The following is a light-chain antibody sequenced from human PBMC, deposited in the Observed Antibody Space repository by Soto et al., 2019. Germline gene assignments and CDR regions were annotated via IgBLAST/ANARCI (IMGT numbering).Light chain of an antibody. J-gene: IGKJ4*01. CDR2: KAS. CDR3: QQYDSYSS. V-gene: IGKV1-5*03. Sequence: DIQMTQSPSTLSASVGDRVTITCRASQSISDWLAWYQQKPGKVPKLLIYKASNLESGVPSRFSGSGSGTEITLTISSLQPDDFATYYCQQYDSYSSFGRGTKVDIK. CDR1: QSISDW.